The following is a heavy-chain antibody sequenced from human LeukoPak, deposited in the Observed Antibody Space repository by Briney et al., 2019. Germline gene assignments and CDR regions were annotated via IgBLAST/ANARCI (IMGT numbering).Heavy chain of an antibody. CDR1: GYTFSDRY. CDR2: INPDSGNT. V-gene: IGHV1-2*02. Sequence: GASVKVSCKASGYTFSDRYIHWVRQAPGRGLEWMGWINPDSGNTYYTQKFQGRITMTRDTSIRTVYMELTRLTSDDTAVYYCARENIIGGIVDGEDYWGQGTLVTVSS. D-gene: IGHD3-16*01. J-gene: IGHJ4*02. CDR3: ARENIIGGIVDGEDY.